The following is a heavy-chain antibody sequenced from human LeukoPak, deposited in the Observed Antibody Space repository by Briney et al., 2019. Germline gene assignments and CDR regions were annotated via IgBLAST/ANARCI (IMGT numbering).Heavy chain of an antibody. J-gene: IGHJ4*02. D-gene: IGHD3-10*01. CDR1: GYTLRELS. CDR2: FDPEDREA. CDR3: ATLGFDELRSFDY. V-gene: IGHV1-24*01. Sequence: ASVTVSCKVSGYTLRELSMHWVRQAPGKGLEWMGGFDPEDREAIYPQNFQGRVTMTEDTSTDTVYMEVSSLRSEDTALYYCATLGFDELRSFDYWGQGTLVTVTS.